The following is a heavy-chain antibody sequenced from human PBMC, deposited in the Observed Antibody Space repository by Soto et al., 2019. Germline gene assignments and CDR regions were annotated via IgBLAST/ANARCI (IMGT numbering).Heavy chain of an antibody. CDR3: ARDPQVVAATPGGNYYYGMDV. CDR1: GGTFSIYA. CDR2: IIPIFGTA. J-gene: IGHJ6*02. Sequence: QVQLVQSGAEVKKPGSSVKVSCKASGGTFSIYAISWVRQAPGQGLEWMGGIIPIFGTANYAQKFQGRVTITADESTSTAYMELSSLRSEDTAVYYCARDPQVVAATPGGNYYYGMDVWGQGTTVTVSS. D-gene: IGHD2-15*01. V-gene: IGHV1-69*12.